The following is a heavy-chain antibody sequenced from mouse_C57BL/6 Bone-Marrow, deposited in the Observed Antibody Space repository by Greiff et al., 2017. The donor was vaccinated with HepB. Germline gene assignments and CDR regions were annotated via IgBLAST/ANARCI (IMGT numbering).Heavy chain of an antibody. CDR2: INPGSGGT. CDR1: GYAFTNYL. D-gene: IGHD1-1*02. J-gene: IGHJ3*01. CDR3: ARNYYFAY. Sequence: VQLVESGAELVRPGTSVKVSCKASGYAFTNYLIEWVKQRPGQGLEWIGVINPGSGGTNYNEKFKGKATLTADKSSSTAYMQLSSLTSEDSAVYFCARNYYFAYWGQGTLVTVSA. V-gene: IGHV1-54*01.